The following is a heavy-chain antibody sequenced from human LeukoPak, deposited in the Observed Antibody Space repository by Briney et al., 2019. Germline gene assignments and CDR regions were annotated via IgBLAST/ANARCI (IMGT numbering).Heavy chain of an antibody. V-gene: IGHV3-30-3*01. CDR2: IASDGSHT. CDR3: ARERQDTIVHSGAFDI. CDR1: GFTFSDYF. D-gene: IGHD3-10*01. J-gene: IGHJ3*02. Sequence: PGRTLRISCAASGFTFSDYFMHWVRQAPGKGLEWVAVIASDGSHTFYVESVKGRFTISRDNSNNTLYLQMNSLRAEDTAVYFCARERQDTIVHSGAFDIWGQGTMVTVSS.